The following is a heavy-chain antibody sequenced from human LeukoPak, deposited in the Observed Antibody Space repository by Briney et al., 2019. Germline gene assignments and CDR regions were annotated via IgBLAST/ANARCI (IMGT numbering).Heavy chain of an antibody. J-gene: IGHJ3*02. CDR2: INHSGST. Sequence: SETLSLTCAVYGGSFSGYYWSWIRQPPGKGLEWIGEINHSGSTNYNPSLKSRVTISVDTSKNQFSLKLSSVTAADTAVYYCARDAAPRYCSGGSCPQPGAFDIWGQGTMVTVSS. V-gene: IGHV4-34*01. CDR1: GGSFSGYY. CDR3: ARDAAPRYCSGGSCPQPGAFDI. D-gene: IGHD2-15*01.